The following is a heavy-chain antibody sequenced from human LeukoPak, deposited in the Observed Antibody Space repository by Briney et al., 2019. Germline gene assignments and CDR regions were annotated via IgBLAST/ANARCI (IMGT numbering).Heavy chain of an antibody. CDR3: ARGRDLGQDY. J-gene: IGHJ4*02. D-gene: IGHD3-16*01. Sequence: SETLSLTCTVSGASVNSFYWNWIRQPPGKGLEWIGYISNRGSPNYNPSLKSRVTMSIDTSKNLFSLKLNSVTAADTAVYFCARGRDLGQDYWGQGTLVTVSS. V-gene: IGHV4-59*02. CDR1: GASVNSFY. CDR2: ISNRGSP.